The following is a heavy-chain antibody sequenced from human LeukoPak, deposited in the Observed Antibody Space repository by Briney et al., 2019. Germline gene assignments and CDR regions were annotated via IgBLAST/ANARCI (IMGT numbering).Heavy chain of an antibody. V-gene: IGHV4-34*12. J-gene: IGHJ4*02. CDR2: IFHAGFI. CDR1: GFTFSSYG. CDR3: ATQVPYYVEF. Sequence: AGGSLRLSCAASGFTFSSYGMHWVRQSPGRGLEWIGEIFHAGFISYNPSLKSRLTISMDKSKNQFSLKLSSVTAADTAVYYCATQVPYYVEFWGQGTLVTVSS.